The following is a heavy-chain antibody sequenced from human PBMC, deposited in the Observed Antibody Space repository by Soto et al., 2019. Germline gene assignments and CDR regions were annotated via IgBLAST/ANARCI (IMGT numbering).Heavy chain of an antibody. D-gene: IGHD2-2*02. CDR3: AKCRIPIAAIRNYWFDP. Sequence: PSETLSLTCTVSGGSISSYYWSWIRQPAGKGLEWIGRIYTSGSTNYNPSLKSRVTMSVDTSKNQFSLKLSSVTAEDTAVYYCAKCRIPIAAIRNYWFDPWGQGTLVTVSS. CDR1: GGSISSYY. J-gene: IGHJ5*02. CDR2: IYTSGST. V-gene: IGHV4-4*07.